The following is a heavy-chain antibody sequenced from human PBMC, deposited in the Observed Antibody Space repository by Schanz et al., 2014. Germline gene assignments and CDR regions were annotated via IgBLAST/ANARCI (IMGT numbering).Heavy chain of an antibody. CDR1: GYSFTTYG. J-gene: IGHJ4*02. CDR3: ATGPHIVVAFDY. CDR2: IIPILDKT. Sequence: QVQLVQSAPEVKKPGASVKVSCKASGYSFTTYGLNWVRQAPGQGLEWMGRIIPILDKTNYAQKFQGRVTMTEDTSTGTAYMELRSLTSEDTAVYYCATGPHIVVAFDYWGQGTLVTVS. V-gene: IGHV1-18*01. D-gene: IGHD2-21*01.